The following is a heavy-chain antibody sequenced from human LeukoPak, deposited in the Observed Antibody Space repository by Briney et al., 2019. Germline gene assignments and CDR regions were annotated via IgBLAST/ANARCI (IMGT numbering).Heavy chain of an antibody. Sequence: SETLSLTCAVYGGSFSGYYWSWIRQPPGKGLEWIGEINHSGSTNYNPSLKSRVTISVDTSKNQFSLKLSSVTAADTAVYYCARHRAEMATITDDTFDMWGQGTMVTVSS. CDR2: INHSGST. V-gene: IGHV4-34*01. J-gene: IGHJ3*02. D-gene: IGHD5-24*01. CDR1: GGSFSGYY. CDR3: ARHRAEMATITDDTFDM.